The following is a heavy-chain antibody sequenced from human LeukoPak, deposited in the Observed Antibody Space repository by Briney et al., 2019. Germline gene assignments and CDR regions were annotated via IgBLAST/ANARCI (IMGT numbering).Heavy chain of an antibody. CDR1: YW. CDR3: ARQNYGSGSFVHPTLPGYYYGMDV. J-gene: IGHJ6*02. V-gene: IGHV5-51*01. D-gene: IGHD3-10*01. Sequence: YWSWIRQPAGKGLEWMGIIYPGDSDTRYSPSFQGQVTISADKSISTAYLQWSSLKASDTAMYYCARQNYGSGSFVHPTLPGYYYGMDVWGQGTTVTVSS. CDR2: IYPGDSDT.